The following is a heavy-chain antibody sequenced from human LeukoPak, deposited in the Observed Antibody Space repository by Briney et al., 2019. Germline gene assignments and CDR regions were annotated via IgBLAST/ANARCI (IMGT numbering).Heavy chain of an antibody. CDR3: ATAYGGTVPNFDY. D-gene: IGHD4-23*01. V-gene: IGHV1-2*02. CDR2: INPNSGGT. Sequence: ASVKVSCKASGYTFTGYYMHWVRQAPGQGLEWMGWINPNSGGTNYAQKFQGRVTMTRDTSISTAYMELSSLRSEDTAVYYCATAYGGTVPNFDYWGQGTLVTVSS. CDR1: GYTFTGYY. J-gene: IGHJ4*02.